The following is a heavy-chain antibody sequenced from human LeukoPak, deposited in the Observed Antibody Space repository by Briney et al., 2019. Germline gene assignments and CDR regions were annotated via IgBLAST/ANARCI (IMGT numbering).Heavy chain of an antibody. D-gene: IGHD3-3*02. Sequence: TSETLSLTCSVSGGSIITYYWSWIRQPPGKGLEWIGYIYYSGSTNYNPSLKSRVTISVDTSKNQFSLKLSSVTAADTAVYYCARSHFGEANPYYYYMDVWGKGTTVTVSS. CDR1: GGSIITYY. CDR3: ARSHFGEANPYYYYMDV. J-gene: IGHJ6*03. V-gene: IGHV4-59*01. CDR2: IYYSGST.